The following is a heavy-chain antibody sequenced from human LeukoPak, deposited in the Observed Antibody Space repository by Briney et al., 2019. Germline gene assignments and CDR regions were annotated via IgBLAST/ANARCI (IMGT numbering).Heavy chain of an antibody. CDR2: IRSKAYGGTT. CDR1: GFTFGDYA. Sequence: GGSLRLSCTASGFTFGDYAMSWFRQAPGKGLEWAGFIRSKAYGGTTEYAASVKGRFTISRDDSKSIAYLQMNSLKTEDTAVYYCTRTAMVLYYYGMDVWGQGTTVTVSS. D-gene: IGHD5-18*01. CDR3: TRTAMVLYYYGMDV. V-gene: IGHV3-49*03. J-gene: IGHJ6*02.